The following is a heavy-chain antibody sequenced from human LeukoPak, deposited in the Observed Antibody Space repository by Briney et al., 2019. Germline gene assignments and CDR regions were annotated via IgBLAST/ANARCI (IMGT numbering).Heavy chain of an antibody. CDR2: IYLSGST. CDR3: ARAGGVYCANGVCYGDWFDP. CDR1: GGSISSGGYY. Sequence: SETLSLTCTVSGGSISSGGYYWSWVRQPPGKGLEWIGYIYLSGSTYYNPSHKSRVTISVDTSKNQFSPKLSSVTAADTAVYYCARAGGVYCANGVCYGDWFDPWGQGTLVTVSS. D-gene: IGHD2-8*01. V-gene: IGHV4-30-2*01. J-gene: IGHJ5*02.